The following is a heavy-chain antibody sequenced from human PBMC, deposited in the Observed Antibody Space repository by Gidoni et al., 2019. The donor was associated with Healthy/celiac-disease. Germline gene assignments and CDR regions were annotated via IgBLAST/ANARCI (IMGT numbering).Heavy chain of an antibody. J-gene: IGHJ4*02. Sequence: EVQLVQSGAEVKKPGESLRISCKGSGYSFTSYWISWVRQMPGKGLEWMGRIDPSDSSTTYSPSFQGHVTISADKSISTAYLQWSSLKASDTAMYYCASSPSSGWYAGFVRGRDYFDYWGQGTLVTVSS. CDR3: ASSPSSGWYAGFVRGRDYFDY. CDR2: IDPSDSST. V-gene: IGHV5-10-1*01. CDR1: GYSFTSYW. D-gene: IGHD6-19*01.